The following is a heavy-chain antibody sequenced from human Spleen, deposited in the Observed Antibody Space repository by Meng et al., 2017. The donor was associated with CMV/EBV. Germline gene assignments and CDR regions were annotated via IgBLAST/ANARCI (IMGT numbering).Heavy chain of an antibody. V-gene: IGHV4-39*07. CDR1: SLSSGRYY. D-gene: IGHD3-3*01. CDR2: IYHTGST. J-gene: IGHJ5*02. CDR3: AGGEHYDFWSGLNWFDP. Sequence: SLSSGRYYWAYIRQPPGKGLEWIGTIYHTGSTYYNASLKSRVTISVDTSKNQFSLRLSSVTAADTSVYYCAGGEHYDFWSGLNWFDPWGQGTLVTVSS.